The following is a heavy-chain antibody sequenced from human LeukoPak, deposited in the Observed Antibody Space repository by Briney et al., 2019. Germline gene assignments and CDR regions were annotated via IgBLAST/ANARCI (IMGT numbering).Heavy chain of an antibody. CDR2: INPNSGGT. Sequence: ASVKVSCKASGYTFTGYYMHWVRQAPGQGLEWMGWINPNSGGTNYAQKFQGRVTMTRDTSISTAYMELSRLRSDDTAVYYCARGLSSSWNWYFDLWGRGTLVTVSS. CDR3: ARGLSSSWNWYFDL. J-gene: IGHJ2*01. V-gene: IGHV1-2*02. D-gene: IGHD6-13*01. CDR1: GYTFTGYY.